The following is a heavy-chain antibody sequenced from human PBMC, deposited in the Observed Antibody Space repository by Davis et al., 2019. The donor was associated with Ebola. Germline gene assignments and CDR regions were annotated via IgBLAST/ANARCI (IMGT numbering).Heavy chain of an antibody. CDR2: ISGSGGST. Sequence: GGSLRLSCAASGFTFSSYGMHWVRQAPGKGLEWVSAISGSGGSTYYADSVKGRFTISRDNSKNTLYLQMNSLRAEDTAVYYCARHYVHDYYMGLDVWGQGTTVIVSS. D-gene: IGHD3-16*01. CDR1: GFTFSSYG. CDR3: ARHYVHDYYMGLDV. V-gene: IGHV3-23*01. J-gene: IGHJ6*02.